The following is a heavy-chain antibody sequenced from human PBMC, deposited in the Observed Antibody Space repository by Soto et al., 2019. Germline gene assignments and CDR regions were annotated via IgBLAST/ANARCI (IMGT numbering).Heavy chain of an antibody. J-gene: IGHJ6*02. CDR2: IIPIFGIG. Sequence: VTVSCKASGDPFNGCAIMSVRKSPGQGLEWMGGIIPIFGIGNDAQRFQGRVTITADESTGTAYMELSSLRSEDTGVYYCARSPITIFGVVSIHPHYYSEMDVWGQGTTVTVSS. V-gene: IGHV1-69*01. D-gene: IGHD3-3*01. CDR1: GDPFNGCA. CDR3: ARSPITIFGVVSIHPHYYSEMDV.